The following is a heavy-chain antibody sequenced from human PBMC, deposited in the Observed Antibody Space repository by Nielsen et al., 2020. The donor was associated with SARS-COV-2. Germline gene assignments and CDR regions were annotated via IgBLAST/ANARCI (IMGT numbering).Heavy chain of an antibody. V-gene: IGHV1-24*01. Sequence: VKVSCKVSGYTLSELSIHWVRQAPGQGLEWMGGFDPGDAETVYAQKFQGRITMTEDTSADTAYMDLSSLRTEDTAVYYCATSLVAAIFGVLDYWGPGTLVTVSS. CDR3: ATSLVAAIFGVLDY. CDR2: FDPGDAET. D-gene: IGHD3-3*01. CDR1: GYTLSELS. J-gene: IGHJ4*02.